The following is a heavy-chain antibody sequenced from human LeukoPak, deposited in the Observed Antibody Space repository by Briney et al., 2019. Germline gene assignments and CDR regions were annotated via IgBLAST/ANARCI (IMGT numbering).Heavy chain of an antibody. V-gene: IGHV1-2*02. CDR2: INPNSGAT. CDR1: GYTFSDYY. CDR3: ATSLGFCSSTACYTTPDFDC. D-gene: IGHD2-2*02. J-gene: IGHJ4*02. Sequence: ASVKVSCKASGYTFSDYYMHWVRQAPGQGLEWMAWINPNSGATNYAQKFQGRVTMTRDTSIRTAYLELSRLTSDDTAIYFCATSLGFCSSTACYTTPDFDCWGQGTLVTVSS.